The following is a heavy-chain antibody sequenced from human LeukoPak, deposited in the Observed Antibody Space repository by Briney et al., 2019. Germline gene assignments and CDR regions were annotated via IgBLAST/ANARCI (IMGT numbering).Heavy chain of an antibody. CDR1: GFXFSSYW. V-gene: IGHV3-7*05. D-gene: IGHD2-8*01. CDR3: VRDFNVDY. J-gene: IGHJ4*02. Sequence: GGSLRLSCAASGFXFSSYWISWVRQAPGKGLEWVANIKEDGSEKYYVDSVKGRFTISRDNAKNSLYLQVNSLSAEDTAVYYCVRDFNVDYWGQGTLVTVSS. CDR2: IKEDGSEK.